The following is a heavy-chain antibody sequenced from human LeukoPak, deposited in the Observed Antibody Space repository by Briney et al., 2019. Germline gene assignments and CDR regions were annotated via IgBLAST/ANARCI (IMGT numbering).Heavy chain of an antibody. Sequence: GRSLRLSCAASGFTFSSYSMNWVRQAPGKGLEWVSSISSSSSYIYYADSVKGRFTISRDNAKNSLYLQMNSLRAEDTAVYYCARIIDPARYYDSSGYPDYWGQGTLVTVSS. V-gene: IGHV3-21*01. CDR1: GFTFSSYS. CDR3: ARIIDPARYYDSSGYPDY. D-gene: IGHD3-22*01. J-gene: IGHJ4*02. CDR2: ISSSSSYI.